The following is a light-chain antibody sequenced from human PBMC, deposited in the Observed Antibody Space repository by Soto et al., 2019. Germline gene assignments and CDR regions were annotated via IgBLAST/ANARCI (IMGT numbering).Light chain of an antibody. CDR3: QQAFSAEWT. J-gene: IGKJ1*01. CDR2: TSF. Sequence: IQMTQSPSSLSASVGDRVSITCRASQSIGTFLNWYQQKPGEAPNLLIHTSFTLYSGVPSRFSDTGSGTDFTLTISSLQPEDFATYFCQQAFSAEWTFGQGTKVDIK. V-gene: IGKV1-39*01. CDR1: QSIGTF.